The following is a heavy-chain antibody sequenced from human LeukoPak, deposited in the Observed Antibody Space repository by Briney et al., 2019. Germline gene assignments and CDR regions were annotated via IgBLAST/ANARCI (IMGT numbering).Heavy chain of an antibody. V-gene: IGHV4-59*01. CDR2: IYYSGST. D-gene: IGHD4-23*01. Sequence: SETLSLTCTVSGGSISYYYWSWIRQPPGKGLEWIGHIYYSGSTNYNPSLKSRVTISVDTSKNQFSLKLSSVTAADTAVYYCARITYGDNHFDIWGQGTMVTVSS. J-gene: IGHJ3*02. CDR3: ARITYGDNHFDI. CDR1: GGSISYYY.